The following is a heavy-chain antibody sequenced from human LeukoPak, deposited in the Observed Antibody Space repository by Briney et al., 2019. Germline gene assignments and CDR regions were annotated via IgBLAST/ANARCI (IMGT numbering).Heavy chain of an antibody. D-gene: IGHD1-26*01. CDR1: GGTFTHYV. Sequence: SVKVSCKASGGTFTHYVISWVRQARGQGLEWMGGIAPISGTPMYAQRFQGRVTITADKSTNTAYMEMSSLTSEDTAVYYCARDTLGATFPGAFDIWGQGTMVTVSS. J-gene: IGHJ3*02. V-gene: IGHV1-69*06. CDR3: ARDTLGATFPGAFDI. CDR2: IAPISGTP.